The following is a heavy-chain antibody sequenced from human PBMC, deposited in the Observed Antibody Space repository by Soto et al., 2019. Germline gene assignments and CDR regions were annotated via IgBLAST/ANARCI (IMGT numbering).Heavy chain of an antibody. CDR1: GFTFSDYY. Sequence: PGGSLRLSCAASGFTFSDYYMSWIRQAPGKGLEWVSYISSSGSTIYYADSVKGRFTISRDNAKNSLYLQMNSLRAEDTAVYYRGRKRLRFLEWLDMPIWGQGTMVTVSS. D-gene: IGHD3-3*01. CDR3: GRKRLRFLEWLDMPI. CDR2: ISSSGSTI. V-gene: IGHV3-11*01. J-gene: IGHJ3*02.